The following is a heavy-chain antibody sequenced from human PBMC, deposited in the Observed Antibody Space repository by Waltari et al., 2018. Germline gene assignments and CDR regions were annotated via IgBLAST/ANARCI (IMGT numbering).Heavy chain of an antibody. Sequence: VQLVESGGGLIQPGGSLRLSCAASGFTVSSNFMSWVRQAQGEGMVWVGSIYYSGRTYYSPSLKSRVTISVDTSKSQFSLKLSSVTAADTAVYYCARIIAARLLFDYWGQGTLVTVSS. CDR2: IYYSGRT. J-gene: IGHJ4*02. CDR3: ARIIAARLLFDY. D-gene: IGHD6-6*01. CDR1: GFTVSSNF. V-gene: IGHV4-59*05.